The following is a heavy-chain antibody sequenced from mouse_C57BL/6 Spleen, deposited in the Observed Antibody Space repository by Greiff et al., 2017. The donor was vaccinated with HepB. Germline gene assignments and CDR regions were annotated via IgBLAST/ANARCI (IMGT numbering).Heavy chain of an antibody. CDR2: IYPGDGDT. Sequence: QVQLQQSGPELVKPGASVKISCKASGYAFSSSWMNWVKQRPGKGLEWIGRIYPGDGDTNYNGKFKGKATLTADKSSSTAYMQLSSLTSEDSAVDFGARGVYYYGSSHWYFDVWGTGTTVTVSS. CDR1: GYAFSSSW. D-gene: IGHD1-1*01. CDR3: ARGVYYYGSSHWYFDV. J-gene: IGHJ1*03. V-gene: IGHV1-82*01.